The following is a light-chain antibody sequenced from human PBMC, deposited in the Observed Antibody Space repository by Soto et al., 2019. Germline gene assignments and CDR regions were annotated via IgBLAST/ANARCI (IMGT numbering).Light chain of an antibody. CDR2: GAS. CDR1: QSLTSNY. Sequence: EIVLTQSPGTLSLSPGERATLSCRASQSLTSNYFAWYQQKTGQAPRLLIYGASSRATGIPDRLSGSGSGTDFSLTISRLEPEDLAVYYCQQYDNSPITFCQGTRLEIK. J-gene: IGKJ5*01. CDR3: QQYDNSPIT. V-gene: IGKV3-20*01.